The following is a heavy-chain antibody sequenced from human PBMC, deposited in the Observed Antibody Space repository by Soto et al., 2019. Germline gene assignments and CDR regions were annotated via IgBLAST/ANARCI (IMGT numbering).Heavy chain of an antibody. CDR1: GGSFSGYY. V-gene: IGHV4-34*01. CDR3: ARALRFINYYYYGMDV. CDR2: INHSGST. J-gene: IGHJ6*02. D-gene: IGHD3-16*01. Sequence: KTSETLSLTCAVYGGSFSGYYWSWIHQPPGKGLEWIGEINHSGSTNYNPSLKSRATISVDTSKNRFSLKLSSVTAADTAVYYCARALRFINYYYYGMDVWGQGTTVTVSS.